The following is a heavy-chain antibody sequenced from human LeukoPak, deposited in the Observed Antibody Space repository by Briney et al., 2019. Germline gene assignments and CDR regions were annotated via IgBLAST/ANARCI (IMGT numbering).Heavy chain of an antibody. D-gene: IGHD3-16*01. V-gene: IGHV3-33*01. CDR3: ARKLWHRNDC. Sequence: GGSLRLSCAASGFSFSSYGMHWVRQAPGKGLEWVAVIWYDGSKKYYADSVKGRFIISRDNSRNTLYLQMNSLRAEDTALYYCARKLWHRNDCWGQGTLVTVSS. J-gene: IGHJ4*02. CDR2: IWYDGSKK. CDR1: GFSFSSYG.